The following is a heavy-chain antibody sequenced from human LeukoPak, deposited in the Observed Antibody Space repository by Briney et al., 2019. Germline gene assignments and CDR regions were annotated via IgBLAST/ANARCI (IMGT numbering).Heavy chain of an antibody. CDR2: IKDDGSEK. D-gene: IGHD1-26*01. J-gene: IGHJ4*02. CDR3: ARRLSGSYYAYFDC. V-gene: IGHV3-7*01. Sequence: GGSLRLSCAASGFTSSSYWMSWVRQAPGKALEWVANIKDDGSEKYYVDSMKGRFTISRDNAKNSLYLQMNSLRAEDTAVYYCARRLSGSYYAYFDCWGQGTLVTVSS. CDR1: GFTSSSYW.